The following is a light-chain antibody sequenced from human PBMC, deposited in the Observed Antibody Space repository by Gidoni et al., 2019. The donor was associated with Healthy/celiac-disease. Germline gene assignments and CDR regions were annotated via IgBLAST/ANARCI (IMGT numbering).Light chain of an antibody. CDR1: QRVSSN. CDR3: QQYNNWPPRYS. CDR2: GES. Sequence: EIVMTQSPATLSVSPGERATLSCRASQRVSSNLAWYQQKPGQAPRLLIYGESTRATGIPARFSGSGSGTEVTLTISSLQSEDFVVYYCQQYNNWPPRYSFGQGTKLEIK. V-gene: IGKV3-15*01. J-gene: IGKJ2*03.